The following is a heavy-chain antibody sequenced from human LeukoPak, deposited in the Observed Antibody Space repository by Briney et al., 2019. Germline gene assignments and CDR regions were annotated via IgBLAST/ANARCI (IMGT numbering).Heavy chain of an antibody. D-gene: IGHD5-18*01. J-gene: IGHJ4*02. V-gene: IGHV4-39*01. Sequence: PSETLSLTCNVSGGSINSGSYYWGWIRQTPGKGLEWIGSIYYSSSAYFNPSLKSRVTMSVDTSKNQFSLKLSSVTAADTAVYFCARIGNTYGRKFDYWGQGILVTVSS. CDR2: IYYSSSA. CDR1: GGSINSGSYY. CDR3: ARIGNTYGRKFDY.